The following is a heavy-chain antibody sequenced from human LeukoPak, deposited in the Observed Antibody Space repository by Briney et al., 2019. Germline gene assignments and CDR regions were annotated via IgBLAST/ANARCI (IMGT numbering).Heavy chain of an antibody. CDR3: ARGPYASYWSYYFDY. CDR2: IYWDDDK. CDR1: GFSLTSSSVG. D-gene: IGHD1-26*01. J-gene: IGHJ4*02. V-gene: IGHV2-5*02. Sequence: SGPTLVNPTQTLTLTCTFSGFSLTSSSVGVGWIRQPPGKALEWLALIYWDDDKQYSPSLKSRVTITKDTSKNQVVLTMTNMDPVGTATYYCARGPYASYWSYYFDYWGQGTLVTVSS.